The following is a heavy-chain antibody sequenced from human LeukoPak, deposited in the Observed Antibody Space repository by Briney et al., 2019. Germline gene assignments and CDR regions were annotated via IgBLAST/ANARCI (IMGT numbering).Heavy chain of an antibody. Sequence: GGSLRLSCAASGFTFSSAWMTWVRQAPGKGLEWVSAISGSGANTYYADSVKGRFTISRDNSKNTLYLQMNSLRADDTAVYYCAKGRALEVVAAFNYWGQGTVVTVSS. V-gene: IGHV3-23*01. CDR1: GFTFSSAW. J-gene: IGHJ4*02. D-gene: IGHD2-15*01. CDR2: ISGSGANT. CDR3: AKGRALEVVAAFNY.